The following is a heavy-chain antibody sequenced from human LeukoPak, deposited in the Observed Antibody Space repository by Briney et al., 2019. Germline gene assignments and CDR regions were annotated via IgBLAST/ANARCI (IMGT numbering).Heavy chain of an antibody. J-gene: IGHJ4*02. D-gene: IGHD3-22*01. CDR2: ISTHGNYI. Sequence: GGSLRLSCAVSGFTFSDYVMNWVRQAPGKGLEWGSYISTHGNYIYYADSLKGRFTISRDNAENSLFLQMNSLRAEDTAVYYCARGSYDSSRQFDYWGQGTLVTVSS. V-gene: IGHV3-21*01. CDR1: GFTFSDYV. CDR3: ARGSYDSSRQFDY.